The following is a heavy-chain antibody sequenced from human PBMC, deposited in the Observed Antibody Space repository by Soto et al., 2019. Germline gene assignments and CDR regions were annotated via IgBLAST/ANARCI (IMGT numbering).Heavy chain of an antibody. CDR3: ARDTPKSPGPY. Sequence: WGSLAIACASSGFTFSIYEMNWVRQAPGKGLDWVSYISTSGSTIYYADSVKGRFTISRDNAKNSLYLQMNSLRAEDTAVYYCARDTPKSPGPYWGQGTLVTVSS. CDR2: ISTSGSTI. D-gene: IGHD2-15*01. CDR1: GFTFSIYE. J-gene: IGHJ4*02. V-gene: IGHV3-48*03.